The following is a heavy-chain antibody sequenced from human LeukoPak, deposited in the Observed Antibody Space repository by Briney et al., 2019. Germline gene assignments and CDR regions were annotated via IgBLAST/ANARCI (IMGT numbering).Heavy chain of an antibody. CDR1: GGSVSSYY. V-gene: IGHV4-59*08. CDR2: IYFSGRT. D-gene: IGHD3-22*01. Sequence: PSETLSLTCTVFGGSVSSYYWSWIRQPPGKGLEWIGYIYFSGRTNYNPSLKSRVTISLDTSKNQFSLKLSSVTAADTAVYYCARPRLDSSVYYYFYYWGQGTLVTVSS. CDR3: ARPRLDSSVYYYFYY. J-gene: IGHJ4*02.